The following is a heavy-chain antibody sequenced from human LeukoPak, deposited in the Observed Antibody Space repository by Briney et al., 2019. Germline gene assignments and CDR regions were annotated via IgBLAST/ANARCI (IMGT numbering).Heavy chain of an antibody. Sequence: GGSLRLSCAAPGFMFHDYAIHWVRQAPGKGLEWVSLISGDGGSTFYADSVKGRFTISRDNSKDSLYLQMNSLRSDDTALYYCARESESSGWYDYWGQGTLVTVSS. CDR3: ARESESSGWYDY. J-gene: IGHJ4*02. CDR1: GFMFHDYA. V-gene: IGHV3-43*02. D-gene: IGHD6-19*01. CDR2: ISGDGGST.